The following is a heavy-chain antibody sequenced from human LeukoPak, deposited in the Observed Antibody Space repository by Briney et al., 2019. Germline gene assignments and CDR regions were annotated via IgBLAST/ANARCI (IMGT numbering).Heavy chain of an antibody. V-gene: IGHV3-7*03. D-gene: IGHD3-10*01. CDR3: ARYSWFGEGDY. CDR2: IKQDGSEK. CDR1: EFTFSTYW. J-gene: IGHJ4*02. Sequence: GGSLRLSCAASEFTFSTYWMSWVRQAPGKGLEWVADIKQDGSEKYYVHSVKGRFTISRDNAKNSLYLQMNSLRAEDTAVYYCARYSWFGEGDYWGQGTLVTVSS.